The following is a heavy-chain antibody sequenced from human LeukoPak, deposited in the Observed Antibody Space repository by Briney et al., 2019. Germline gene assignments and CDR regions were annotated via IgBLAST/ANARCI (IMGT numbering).Heavy chain of an antibody. Sequence: VGTLRLSCAASGFTFRSYSMRAVCETPGKRDEWVPAISVTDSGTYYAPSVKGRFTISRDNSKNTLYLQMSSVRAEDTAVYYCVRTAAGKTYYYFDVWGKGTMVTISS. J-gene: IGHJ6*03. CDR3: VRTAAGKTYYYFDV. CDR2: ISVTDSGT. CDR1: GFTFRSYS. V-gene: IGHV3-23*01. D-gene: IGHD6-13*01.